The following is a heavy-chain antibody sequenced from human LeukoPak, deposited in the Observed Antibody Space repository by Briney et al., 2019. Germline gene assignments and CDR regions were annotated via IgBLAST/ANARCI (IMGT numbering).Heavy chain of an antibody. CDR3: ARSPRTYNWNYLHYFDY. Sequence: GGSLRLSXAASGFTFSSYSMNWVRQAPGKGLEWVSSISSSSSYIYYADSVKGRFTISRDNAKNSLYLQMNSLRAEDTAVYYCARSPRTYNWNYLHYFDYWGQGTLVTVSS. CDR2: ISSSSSYI. D-gene: IGHD1-7*01. V-gene: IGHV3-21*01. CDR1: GFTFSSYS. J-gene: IGHJ4*02.